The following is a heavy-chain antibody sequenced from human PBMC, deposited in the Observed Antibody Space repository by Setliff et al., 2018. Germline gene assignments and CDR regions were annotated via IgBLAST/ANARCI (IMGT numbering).Heavy chain of an antibody. V-gene: IGHV1-69*06. D-gene: IGHD2-15*01. Sequence: SVKVSCKASGGMSGTYSISWVRQAPGQGLEWIGAIIPIFGTPNYAQNFQDRVTITADISTTTVFMEMSSLRSDDTAVYYCARDGAYCSGGSCYSFDYWGPGTPATVSS. CDR2: IIPIFGTP. CDR3: ARDGAYCSGGSCYSFDY. CDR1: GGMSGTYS. J-gene: IGHJ4*02.